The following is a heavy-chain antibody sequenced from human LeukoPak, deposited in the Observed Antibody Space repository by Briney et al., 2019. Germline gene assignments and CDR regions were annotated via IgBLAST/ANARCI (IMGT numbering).Heavy chain of an antibody. CDR2: IYYSGST. CDR1: GGSISSGSYY. CDR3: ARELGGYSGSYYLYYFDY. Sequence: SETLSLTCTVSGGSISSGSYYWGWIRQPPGKGLEWIGSIYYSGSTYYNPSLKSRVTISVDTSKNQFSLKLSSVTAADTAVYYCARELGGYSGSYYLYYFDYWGQGTLVTVSS. J-gene: IGHJ4*02. V-gene: IGHV4-39*07. D-gene: IGHD1-26*01.